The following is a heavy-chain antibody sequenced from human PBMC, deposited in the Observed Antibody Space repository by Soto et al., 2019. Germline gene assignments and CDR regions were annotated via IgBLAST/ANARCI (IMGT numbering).Heavy chain of an antibody. D-gene: IGHD3-22*01. V-gene: IGHV1-69*01. CDR1: GGTFSSSA. CDR3: AGSPEWSYALSQLVITTFAFY. Sequence: QVQLVQSGAEVKKPGSSVKISCKASGGTFSSSALSWVRQAPGQGLDGMGGIIPVFGATNYAQTFQGRVTITADASTSTAYRELSSLRSEDTAVYYCAGSPEWSYALSQLVITTFAFYWGQGTLVTVSP. CDR2: IIPVFGAT. J-gene: IGHJ4*02.